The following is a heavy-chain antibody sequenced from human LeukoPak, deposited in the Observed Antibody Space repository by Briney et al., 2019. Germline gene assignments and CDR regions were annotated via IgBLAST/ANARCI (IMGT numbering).Heavy chain of an antibody. V-gene: IGHV3-30*04. CDR3: ARHRSGGSQDDAFDI. CDR1: GFTFSSYA. J-gene: IGHJ3*02. D-gene: IGHD2-15*01. Sequence: PGGSLRLSCAASGFTFSSYAMHWVRQAPGKGLEWVAVISYDGSNKYYADSVKGRFTISRDNSKNTLYLQMNSLRAEDTAVYYCARHRSGGSQDDAFDIWGQGTMVTVSS. CDR2: ISYDGSNK.